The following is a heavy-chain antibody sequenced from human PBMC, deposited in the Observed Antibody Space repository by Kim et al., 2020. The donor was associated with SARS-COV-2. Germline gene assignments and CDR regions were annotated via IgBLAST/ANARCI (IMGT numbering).Heavy chain of an antibody. CDR3: ARGSRPVCSGGSCYSGLRYRNWFDP. CDR2: INHSGST. J-gene: IGHJ5*02. CDR1: GGSFSGYY. D-gene: IGHD2-15*01. V-gene: IGHV4-34*01. Sequence: SETLSLTCAVYGGSFSGYYWSWIRQPPGKGLEWIGEINHSGSTNYNPSLKSRVTISVDTSKNQFSLKLSSVTAADTAVYYCARGSRPVCSGGSCYSGLRYRNWFDPWGQGTLVTVSS.